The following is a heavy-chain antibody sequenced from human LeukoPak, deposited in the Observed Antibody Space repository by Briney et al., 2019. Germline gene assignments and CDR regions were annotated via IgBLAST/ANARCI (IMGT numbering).Heavy chain of an antibody. D-gene: IGHD2-15*01. V-gene: IGHV4-39*07. J-gene: IGHJ4*02. CDR2: IYYSGST. CDR1: GGSISSSSYY. CDR3: ARHNSLGNRIFDY. Sequence: PSETLSLTCTVSGGSISSSSYYWGWIRQPPGKGLEWIGSIYYSGSTYYNPSLQSRVTISVDTSKNQFSLKLSSVTAADTAVYFCARHNSLGNRIFDYWGQGTLVTASS.